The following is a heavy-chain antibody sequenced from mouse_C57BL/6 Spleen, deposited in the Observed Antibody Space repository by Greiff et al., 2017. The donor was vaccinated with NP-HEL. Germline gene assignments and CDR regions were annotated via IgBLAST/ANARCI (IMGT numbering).Heavy chain of an antibody. V-gene: IGHV1-82*01. Sequence: LVKPGASVKISCKASGYAFSSSWMNWVKQRPGKGLEWIGRIYPGDGDTNYNGKFKGKATLTADKSSSTAYMQLSSLTSEDSAVYFCARSEGLLRSYYFDYWGQGTTLTVSS. CDR3: ARSEGLLRSYYFDY. CDR1: GYAFSSSW. J-gene: IGHJ2*01. D-gene: IGHD1-1*01. CDR2: IYPGDGDT.